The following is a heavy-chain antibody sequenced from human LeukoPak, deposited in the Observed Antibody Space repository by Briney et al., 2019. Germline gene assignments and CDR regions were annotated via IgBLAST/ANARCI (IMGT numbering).Heavy chain of an antibody. J-gene: IGHJ6*02. D-gene: IGHD1-26*01. Sequence: ASVKVSCKASGYTFTSYGISWVRQAPGQGLEWMGWISAYNGSTNYAQKLQGRVTMTTDTSTSTAYMELRSLRSDDTAVYYCARVPIVSDYYYGMGVWGQGTTVTVSS. V-gene: IGHV1-18*01. CDR1: GYTFTSYG. CDR2: ISAYNGST. CDR3: ARVPIVSDYYYGMGV.